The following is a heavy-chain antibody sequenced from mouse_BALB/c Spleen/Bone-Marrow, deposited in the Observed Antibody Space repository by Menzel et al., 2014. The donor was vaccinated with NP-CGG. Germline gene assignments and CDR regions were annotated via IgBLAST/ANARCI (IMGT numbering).Heavy chain of an antibody. CDR3: ARNTYYGNPFAY. CDR2: IWSGGST. V-gene: IGHV2-2*02. D-gene: IGHD2-10*01. CDR1: GFSLTSYG. J-gene: IGHJ3*01. Sequence: VQLQQSGPGPVQPSQSLSITCTVSGFSLTSYGLHWVRPSPGKGLEWLGVIWSGGSTDYNAAFISRLSISKDNSKSQVFFKMNSLQANDTAIYYCARNTYYGNPFAYWGQGTLVTVSA.